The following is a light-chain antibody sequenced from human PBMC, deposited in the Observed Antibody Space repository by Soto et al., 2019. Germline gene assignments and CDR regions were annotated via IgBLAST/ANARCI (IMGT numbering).Light chain of an antibody. Sequence: DIQMTQSPSSLSASVGDRVNITCQASQDISNYLNWYQQKPGKAPKLLIYDASNLETEVPSRFSGSGSGTDFTFTISSLQPDDFATYYCQQYNSSFGGGTKVDI. V-gene: IGKV1-33*01. CDR1: QDISNY. CDR2: DAS. J-gene: IGKJ4*01. CDR3: QQYNSS.